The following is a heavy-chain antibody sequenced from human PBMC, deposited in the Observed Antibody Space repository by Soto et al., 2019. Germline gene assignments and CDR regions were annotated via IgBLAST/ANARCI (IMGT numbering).Heavy chain of an antibody. CDR2: INPNSGGT. CDR1: GYTFTGYY. D-gene: IGHD3-22*01. CDR3: ATAALPGYYASSAYYGR. J-gene: IGHJ4*02. V-gene: IGHV1-2*02. Sequence: QVQLVQSGAEVKKPGASVKVSCKAAGYTFTGYYMHWVRQAPGQGLEWMGWINPNSGGTNYAQKFQVRVTMTRDTSISTAYMALSSLRSDYTAVYYCATAALPGYYASSAYYGRWGQGTLVTVSS.